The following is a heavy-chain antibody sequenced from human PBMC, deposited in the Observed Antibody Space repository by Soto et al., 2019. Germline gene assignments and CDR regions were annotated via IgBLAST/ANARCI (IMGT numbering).Heavy chain of an antibody. D-gene: IGHD3-22*01. J-gene: IGHJ5*02. V-gene: IGHV4-30-2*01. CDR3: AKGINYYDSSGDSWFDP. CDR2: MYHIGTT. Sequence: QMQLQESGSGLVKPSQTLSLTCTVSGGSINSGRYSWTWIRQPPGAGLEWIGHMYHIGTTYYNPSLKSRVTMSVDTSKNQFSLKLSSVTAADTAIYYCAKGINYYDSSGDSWFDPWGQETLVTVSS. CDR1: GGSINSGRYS.